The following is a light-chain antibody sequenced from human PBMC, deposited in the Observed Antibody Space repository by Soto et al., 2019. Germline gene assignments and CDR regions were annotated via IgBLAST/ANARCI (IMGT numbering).Light chain of an antibody. V-gene: IGKV3-20*01. CDR1: QNLGSGY. CDR2: AAP. J-gene: IGKJ1*01. Sequence: EIVLTQSPGTLSLSPGDRATLSCRASQNLGSGYLAWYQQKPGQAPRILIYAAPSRATGIPDRFSGSGSGTDFSLTISRLEPEDFAVYYCQQYDTSPRTFGQGTKVEI. CDR3: QQYDTSPRT.